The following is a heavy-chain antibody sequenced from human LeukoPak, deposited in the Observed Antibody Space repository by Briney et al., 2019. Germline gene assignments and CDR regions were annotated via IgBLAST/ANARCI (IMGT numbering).Heavy chain of an antibody. V-gene: IGHV3-74*01. CDR3: IACSSGWN. D-gene: IGHD6-19*01. CDR2: ISIDGSTT. Sequence: GGSLRLSCAASGFTSSTNWMHWVRQAPGKGLVWVSRISIDGSTTNYADSVKGRFTISRDNAKNTLYLQMNSLRAEDTAMYYCIACSSGWNWGQGTLVTVSS. J-gene: IGHJ4*02. CDR1: GFTSSTNW.